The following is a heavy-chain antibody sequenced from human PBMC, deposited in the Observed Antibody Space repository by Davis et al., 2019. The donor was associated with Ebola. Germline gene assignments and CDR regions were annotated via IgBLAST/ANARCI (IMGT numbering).Heavy chain of an antibody. CDR2: ISYDGSNK. D-gene: IGHD2-2*02. V-gene: IGHV3-30*03. J-gene: IGHJ6*02. CDR1: GFTFSSYG. CDR3: ARLDCTSASCYTGNFYYYYGVDV. Sequence: GESLKISCAASGFTFSSYGMHWVRQAPGKGLEWVAVISYDGSNKYYADSVKGRFTISRDNSKNTLYLQMNSLSAEDTATYYCARLDCTSASCYTGNFYYYYGVDVWGQGTTVTVSS.